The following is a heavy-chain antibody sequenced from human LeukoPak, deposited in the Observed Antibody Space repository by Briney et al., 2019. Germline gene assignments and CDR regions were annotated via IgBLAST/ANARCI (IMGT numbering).Heavy chain of an antibody. V-gene: IGHV3-30*04. CDR1: GFTFSSYA. CDR2: ISYDGSNK. J-gene: IGHJ6*03. Sequence: PGRSLRLSCAASGFTFSSYAMHWVRQAPGKGLEWVAVISYDGSNKYYADSVKGRFTISRDNAKNSLYLQMNSLRAEDTAVYYCARDRVWFGEFNYMDVWGKGTTVTISS. CDR3: ARDRVWFGEFNYMDV. D-gene: IGHD3-10*01.